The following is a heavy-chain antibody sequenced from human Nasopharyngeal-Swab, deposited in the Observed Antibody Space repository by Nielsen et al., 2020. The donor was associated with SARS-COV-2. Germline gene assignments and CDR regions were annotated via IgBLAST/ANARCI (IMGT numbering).Heavy chain of an antibody. D-gene: IGHD4-17*01. J-gene: IGHJ2*01. Sequence: GESLKISCGASGFTFSNYAMSWVRQAPGKGLEWVSTISGSNGITYYADSAKGRFTISRDNSKKMLFLQMISVRAEDTAVYFCAKTTVTISQFDYWGRGTLVTVSS. V-gene: IGHV3-23*01. CDR1: GFTFSNYA. CDR2: ISGSNGIT. CDR3: AKTTVTISQFDY.